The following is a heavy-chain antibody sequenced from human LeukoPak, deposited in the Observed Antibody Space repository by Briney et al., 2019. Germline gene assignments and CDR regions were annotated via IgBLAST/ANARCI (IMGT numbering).Heavy chain of an antibody. J-gene: IGHJ4*02. CDR2: IYYSGST. CDR1: GGSISSSSYY. Sequence: SETLSLTCTVSGGSISSSSYYWGWIRQPPGKGLEWIGSIYYSGSTYYNPSLKSRVTISVDTSKNQFSLKLSPVTAADTAVYYCARDFRFVAYCGGDCYSGFDYWGQGTLVTVSS. D-gene: IGHD2-21*02. CDR3: ARDFRFVAYCGGDCYSGFDY. V-gene: IGHV4-39*07.